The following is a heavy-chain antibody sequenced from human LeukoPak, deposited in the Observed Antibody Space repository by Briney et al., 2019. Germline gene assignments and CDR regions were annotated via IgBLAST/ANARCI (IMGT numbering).Heavy chain of an antibody. CDR1: GGTFSSYA. CDR3: ARKWRIGDDCSSTSCYHYYYYGMDV. Sequence: SVKVSCKASGGTFSSYAISWVRQAPGQGLEWMGRIIPILGIANYAQKFQGRVTITADKSTSTAYMELSSLRSEDTAVYYCARKWRIGDDCSSTSCYHYYYYGMDVWGQGTTVTVSS. V-gene: IGHV1-69*04. J-gene: IGHJ6*02. D-gene: IGHD2-2*01. CDR2: IIPILGIA.